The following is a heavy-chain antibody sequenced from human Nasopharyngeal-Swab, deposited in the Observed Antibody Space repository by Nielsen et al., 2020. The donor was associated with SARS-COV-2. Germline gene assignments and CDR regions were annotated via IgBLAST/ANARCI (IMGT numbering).Heavy chain of an antibody. J-gene: IGHJ6*02. D-gene: IGHD3-22*01. CDR2: IIPIFGIA. V-gene: IGHV1-69*04. CDR1: GGTFSSYA. Sequence: SVKVSCKASGGTFSSYAISWVRQAPGQGLEWMGRIIPIFGIANYAQKLQGRVTITADKSPSTAYMGLSSLRSEDTAVYYCASQGGGDYYDSRRYYNYVMDVWGQGTTVTVSS. CDR3: ASQGGGDYYDSRRYYNYVMDV.